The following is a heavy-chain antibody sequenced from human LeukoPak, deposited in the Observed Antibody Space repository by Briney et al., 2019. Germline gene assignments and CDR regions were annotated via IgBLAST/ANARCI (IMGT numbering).Heavy chain of an antibody. Sequence: GVSLRLSCAASGFTFSSYAMSWVRQAPGKGLEWVSAISDSGGSTYYADSVKGRFTISRVNSKNTLYPQMNSLRAEDTAVYYCANDGGYSYGRPFAYWGQGTLVTVSS. V-gene: IGHV3-23*01. CDR1: GFTFSSYA. D-gene: IGHD5-18*01. J-gene: IGHJ4*02. CDR2: ISDSGGST. CDR3: ANDGGYSYGRPFAY.